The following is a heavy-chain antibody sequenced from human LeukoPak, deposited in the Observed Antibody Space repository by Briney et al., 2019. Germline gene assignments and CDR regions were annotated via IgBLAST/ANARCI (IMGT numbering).Heavy chain of an antibody. CDR1: GFTFSSYS. CDR2: ISGSSSTI. Sequence: GGSLRLSCAASGFTFSSYSMNWVRQAPGKGLEWVSYISGSSSTIYYADSVKGRFTISRDNAKDSLYLQMNSLRAEDTALYYCARAGYDYGYWYFDLWGRGTLVTASS. J-gene: IGHJ2*01. V-gene: IGHV3-48*04. D-gene: IGHD4-17*01. CDR3: ARAGYDYGYWYFDL.